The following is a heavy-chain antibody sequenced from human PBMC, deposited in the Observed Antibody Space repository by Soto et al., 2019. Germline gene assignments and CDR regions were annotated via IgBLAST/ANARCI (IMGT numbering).Heavy chain of an antibody. CDR3: AREWSGFDY. CDR1: GDSITRYK. CDR2: LYSSGDT. Sequence: PSETLSLTCSVSGDSITRYKWSWIRHSPGKGLEWIANLYSSGDTNHNPSLKSRVTISVDTSKNQYSLKLSPATPADTAVYYCAREWSGFDYCGQGILVTI. J-gene: IGHJ4*02. D-gene: IGHD2-15*01. V-gene: IGHV4-59*01.